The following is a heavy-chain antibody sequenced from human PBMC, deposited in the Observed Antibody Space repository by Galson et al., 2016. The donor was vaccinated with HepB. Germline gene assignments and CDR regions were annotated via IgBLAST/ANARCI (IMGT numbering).Heavy chain of an antibody. CDR2: MNQDGSEK. CDR1: GFTFNFYL. V-gene: IGHV3-7*01. CDR3: AKNFGDYVGDTFDM. J-gene: IGHJ3*02. Sequence: SLRLSCAASGFTFNFYLMSWVRQAPGKGLEWVANMNQDGSEKSYMDSVKGRFTISRDNAKNSLYLQMNSLRAEDTAVYYCAKNFGDYVGDTFDMWGQGTMVTVSS. D-gene: IGHD4-17*01.